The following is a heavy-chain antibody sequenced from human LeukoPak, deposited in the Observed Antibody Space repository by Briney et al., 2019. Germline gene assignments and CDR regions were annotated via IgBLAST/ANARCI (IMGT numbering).Heavy chain of an antibody. V-gene: IGHV4-59*01. CDR1: GCTISTYY. Sequence: SGTLSLTCTLSGCTISTYYWSWFRQPPGKGLEWVGYIYNRGCTNYNPSLKSRDTISVDSSKNHYSMKQMSVTTAKTAVSYCSRGGGYASPSRYWGQGALVSVPS. J-gene: IGHJ4*02. CDR2: IYNRGCT. CDR3: SRGGGYASPSRY. D-gene: IGHD5-12*01.